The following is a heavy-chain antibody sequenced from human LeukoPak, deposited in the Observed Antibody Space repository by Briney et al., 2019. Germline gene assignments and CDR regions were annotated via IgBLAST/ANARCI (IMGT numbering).Heavy chain of an antibody. J-gene: IGHJ5*02. Sequence: GGSLRLSCAASGFTFSSYAMSWVRQAPGKGLEWVSAISGSGGSTYYADSVKGRFTISRDNSKNTLYLQMNSLRAEDTAVYYCARVDYYGSGSSKNWFDPWGQGTLVTVSS. CDR1: GFTFSSYA. V-gene: IGHV3-23*01. CDR2: ISGSGGST. CDR3: ARVDYYGSGSSKNWFDP. D-gene: IGHD3-10*01.